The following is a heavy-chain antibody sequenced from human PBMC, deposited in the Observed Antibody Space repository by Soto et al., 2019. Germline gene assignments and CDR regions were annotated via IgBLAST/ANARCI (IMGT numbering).Heavy chain of an antibody. CDR1: GYTFTTYD. V-gene: IGHV1-8*01. CDR2: MNPETGDT. Sequence: QVQVVQSGAEVKKPGASVKVSCKVSGYTFTTYDINWVRQAPGQGLEWMGWMNPETGDTGYGQQFQGRVTLSRNTSITTAYLELTNLRFEYTAVYYCASALLGTPWGQGTLVTVSA. J-gene: IGHJ5*02. D-gene: IGHD7-27*01. CDR3: ASALLGTP.